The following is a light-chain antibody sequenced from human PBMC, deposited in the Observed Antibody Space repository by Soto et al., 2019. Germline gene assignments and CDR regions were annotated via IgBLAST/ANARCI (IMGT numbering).Light chain of an antibody. CDR2: AAS. CDR1: QRIRTS. V-gene: IGKV1-9*01. J-gene: IGKJ5*01. Sequence: DIQMTQSPSSLSASIGDRVTITCRASQRIRTSLNWYQHKPGKAPKLLIYAASTLQSGVPLRFSGSGSGTSFTLTISSLQPEDFATYYCQQLLSYPITFGQGTRLEIK. CDR3: QQLLSYPIT.